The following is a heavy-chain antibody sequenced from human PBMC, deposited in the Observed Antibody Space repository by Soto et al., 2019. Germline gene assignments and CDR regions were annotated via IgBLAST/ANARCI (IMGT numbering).Heavy chain of an antibody. V-gene: IGHV3-48*01. Sequence: EVQLVESGGGLVQPGGSLRLSCATSGFILSDCAMNWVRQAPGKGLEWVSYISSSSSVIDYADSVKGRFTVSRDNARNSLSLPMNRLRAEDTAVYYCARDLSWGSNWYYYMDVWGKGTTVTVSS. CDR2: ISSSSSVI. CDR1: GFILSDCA. J-gene: IGHJ6*03. CDR3: ARDLSWGSNWYYYMDV. D-gene: IGHD7-27*01.